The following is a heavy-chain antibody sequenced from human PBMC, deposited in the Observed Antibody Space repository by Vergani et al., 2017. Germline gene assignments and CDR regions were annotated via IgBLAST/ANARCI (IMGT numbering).Heavy chain of an antibody. V-gene: IGHV3-33*01. D-gene: IGHD6-13*01. CDR2: IWYDGSNK. CDR1: GFTFSSYG. CDR3: AREEYSSSNALDY. J-gene: IGHJ4*02. Sequence: VQLVESGGGVVQPGRSLRLSCAASGFTFSSYGMHWVRQAPGKGLEWVAVIWYDGSNKYYADSVKGRFTISRDNSKNTLYLQMNSLRAEDTAVYYCAREEYSSSNALDYWGQGTLVTVSS.